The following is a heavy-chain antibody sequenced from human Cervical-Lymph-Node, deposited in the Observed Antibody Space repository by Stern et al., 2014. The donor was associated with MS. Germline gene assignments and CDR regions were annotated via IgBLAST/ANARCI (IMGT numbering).Heavy chain of an antibody. CDR2: ISADSSNT. D-gene: IGHD2-8*01. CDR3: ARDKMHAFDY. V-gene: IGHV1-18*01. Sequence: VQLVQSGTEVKKPGASVLVSCKASGYTFTTYGITWVRQAPGQGLEWMGWISADSSNTKYAQKFQDRVTMTRDTTTGTAYMEVRSLRSEDTAVYYCARDKMHAFDYWGQGTQVTVPS. CDR1: GYTFTTYG. J-gene: IGHJ4*02.